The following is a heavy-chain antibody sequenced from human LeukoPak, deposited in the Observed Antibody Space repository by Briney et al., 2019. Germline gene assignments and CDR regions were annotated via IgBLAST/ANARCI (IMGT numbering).Heavy chain of an antibody. CDR1: GGSFSAYF. D-gene: IGHD3-22*01. Sequence: PSETLSLTCAVYGGSFSAYFWTWFRQPPGKGLEWVGEINHSGSTNYNPSLKSRVTISVDTSKNQFSLKLSSVTAADTAVYYCARGRVVRGGYYYDYWGQGTLVTVSS. V-gene: IGHV4-34*01. CDR3: ARGRVVRGGYYYDY. J-gene: IGHJ4*02. CDR2: INHSGST.